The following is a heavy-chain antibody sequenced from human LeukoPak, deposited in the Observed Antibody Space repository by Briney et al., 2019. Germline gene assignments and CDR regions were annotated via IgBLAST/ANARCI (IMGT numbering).Heavy chain of an antibody. D-gene: IGHD2/OR15-2a*01. V-gene: IGHV3-23*01. CDR3: AVRNDYLK. CDR1: GFTFSSNA. CDR2: IGGDSRT. Sequence: GGSLRLSCAASGFTFSSNAMSWVRQAPGKGLEWVSGIGGDSRTHYADSVEGRFTISRDTSKNMLYLQMNNLRAEDTAVYYCAVRNDYLKWGQGTLVTVSS. J-gene: IGHJ4*02.